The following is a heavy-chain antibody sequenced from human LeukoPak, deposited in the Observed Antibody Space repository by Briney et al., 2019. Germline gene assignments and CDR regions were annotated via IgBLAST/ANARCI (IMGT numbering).Heavy chain of an antibody. D-gene: IGHD6-6*01. CDR1: GGSISSYY. CDR2: IYYSGST. CDR3: ARALKQLAPFYYYYYMDV. V-gene: IGHV4-59*01. Sequence: SETLSLXCTVSGGSISSYYWSWIRQPPGKGLEWIGYIYYSGSTNYNPSLKSRVTISVDTSKNQFSLKLSSVTAADTAVYYCARALKQLAPFYYYYYMDVWGKGTTVTVSS. J-gene: IGHJ6*03.